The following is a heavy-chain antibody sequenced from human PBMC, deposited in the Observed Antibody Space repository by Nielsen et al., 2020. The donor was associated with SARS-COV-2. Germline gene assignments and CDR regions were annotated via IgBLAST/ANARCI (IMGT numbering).Heavy chain of an antibody. Sequence: GSLRLSCAVSGGSFSSYYWGWIRQPPGKGLEWIGSIYYSGSTYYNPSLKSQVTISVDTSKNQFSLKLSSVTAADTAVYYCNTYYYDSSGYYLVDYWGQGTLVTVSS. J-gene: IGHJ4*02. CDR2: IYYSGST. CDR3: NTYYYDSSGYYLVDY. V-gene: IGHV4-39*01. D-gene: IGHD3-22*01. CDR1: GGSFSSYY.